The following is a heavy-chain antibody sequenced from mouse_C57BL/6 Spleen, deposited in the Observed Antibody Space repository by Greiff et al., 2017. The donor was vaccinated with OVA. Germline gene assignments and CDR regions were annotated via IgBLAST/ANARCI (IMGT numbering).Heavy chain of an antibody. J-gene: IGHJ3*01. D-gene: IGHD2-1*01. CDR2: ICGGGGNT. CDR3: AKHHGNWFAY. CDR1: GFTFSSYT. V-gene: IGHV5-9*01. Sequence: EVKLVESGGGLVKPGGSLKLSCAASGFTFSSYTMSWVRQTPEKRLEWVATICGGGGNTYYPDSVKGRFTISRDNAKNTLYLQMSRLRSEDTAFYYCAKHHGNWFAYWGQGTLVTVSA.